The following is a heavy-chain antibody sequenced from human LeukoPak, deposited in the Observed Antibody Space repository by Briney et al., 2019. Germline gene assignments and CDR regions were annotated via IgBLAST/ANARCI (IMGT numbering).Heavy chain of an antibody. V-gene: IGHV4-59*12. CDR1: GGSISRYS. D-gene: IGHD3-10*01. CDR3: AKSNGYGLVDI. CDR2: IYYSGST. Sequence: SETLSLTCTVSGGSISRYSWSWIRQPPGKGLEWIGYIYYSGSTSYNPSLKSRVTMSVDTSKNQFSLKLNSVTAADTAVYYCAKSNGYGLVDIWGQGTMVTVSS. J-gene: IGHJ3*02.